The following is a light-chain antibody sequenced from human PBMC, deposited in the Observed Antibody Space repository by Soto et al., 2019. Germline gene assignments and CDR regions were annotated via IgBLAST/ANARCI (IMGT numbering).Light chain of an antibody. CDR3: QHYNSFSEA. CDR2: KAS. CDR1: QTISSW. J-gene: IGKJ1*01. V-gene: IGKV1-5*03. Sequence: DIQMTQSPATLSVSVGDRVTITFRASQTISSWLSWYQQKPGKAPKLLIYKASTLKSGVPSRFSGSGSGTEFPLSISILQPDDFATYYCQHYNSFSEAFGQGTKVDI.